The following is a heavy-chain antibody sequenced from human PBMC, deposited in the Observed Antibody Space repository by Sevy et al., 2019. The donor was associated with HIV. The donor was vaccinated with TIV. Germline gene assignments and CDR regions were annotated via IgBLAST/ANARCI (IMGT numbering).Heavy chain of an antibody. CDR3: TTVLGWEGTSDY. D-gene: IGHD1-26*01. CDR1: GFSFINAW. Sequence: GGSLRLSCAASGFSFINAWMNWVRQAPGKGLEWVGRIRSKADGVTADYAAPVKGRFIISRDDSENTLYLQMNSLRTEDTAIYYCTTVLGWEGTSDYWGQGTLVTVSS. CDR2: IRSKADGVTA. J-gene: IGHJ4*02. V-gene: IGHV3-15*07.